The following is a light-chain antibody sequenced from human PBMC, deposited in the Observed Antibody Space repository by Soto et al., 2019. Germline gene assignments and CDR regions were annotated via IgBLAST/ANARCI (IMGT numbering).Light chain of an antibody. CDR1: QGISTF. CDR3: LQVISYPPG. V-gene: IGKV1-9*01. CDR2: AAS. J-gene: IGKJ3*01. Sequence: DIQLAQSPSFLSASVGDRVTITCRASQGISTFLAWYQQRPGKAPKLLIYAASTLQSGVPSRFSGSGSGTEFTLTISSLQPEDFITYYCLQVISYPPGFGPGTKLDIK.